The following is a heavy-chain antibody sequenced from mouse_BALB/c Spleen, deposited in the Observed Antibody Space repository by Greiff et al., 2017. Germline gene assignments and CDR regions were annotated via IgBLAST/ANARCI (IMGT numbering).Heavy chain of an antibody. CDR3: TRWGYGSNSYYYAMDY. Sequence: VQLQQSGAELVKPGASVKLSCTASGFTINDSDMHWVKQRPEQGLEWIGKIDPANGTTKYEPKFQGQVTITADTSSNTAYLQLSSRTSEDTAVYYSTRWGYGSNSYYYAMDYWGEGASVTVSS. D-gene: IGHD1-1*01. CDR1: GFTINDSD. CDR2: IDPANGTT. V-gene: IGHV14-3*02. J-gene: IGHJ4*01.